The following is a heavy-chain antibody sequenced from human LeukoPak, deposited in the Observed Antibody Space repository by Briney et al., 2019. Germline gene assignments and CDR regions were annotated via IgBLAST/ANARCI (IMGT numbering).Heavy chain of an antibody. V-gene: IGHV3-7*01. J-gene: IGHJ6*02. Sequence: HTGGSLRLSCAASGFAFSNYNMNWVRQAPGKGLEWVATIKQDGSEKYYVDSVKGRFTISRDNAKNSLYLQMNSLRADDTAVYYCARTTEGSGVDVWGQGTTVTVSS. CDR3: ARTTEGSGVDV. CDR2: IKQDGSEK. D-gene: IGHD1-26*01. CDR1: GFAFSNYN.